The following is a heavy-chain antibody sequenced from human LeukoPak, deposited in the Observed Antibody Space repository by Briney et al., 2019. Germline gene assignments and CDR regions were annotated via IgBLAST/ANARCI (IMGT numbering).Heavy chain of an antibody. CDR3: ARDRTFGVVIIAWCMDV. D-gene: IGHD3-3*01. V-gene: IGHV4-34*01. Sequence: PSETLSLTCAVYGGSFSGYYWSWIRQPPGKGLEWIGEINHSGSTNYNPSLKSRVTISVDTSKNQFSLKLSSVTAADTAVYYCARDRTFGVVIIAWCMDVWGQGTTVTVSS. CDR2: INHSGST. J-gene: IGHJ6*02. CDR1: GGSFSGYY.